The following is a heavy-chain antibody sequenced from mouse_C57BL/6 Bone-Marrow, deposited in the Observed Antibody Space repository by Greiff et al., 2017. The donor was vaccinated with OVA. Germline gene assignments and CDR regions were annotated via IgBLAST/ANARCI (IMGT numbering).Heavy chain of an antibody. CDR2: IRSKSNNYAT. CDR3: VRQRTGTKAMDY. D-gene: IGHD4-1*01. J-gene: IGHJ4*01. Sequence: EADGGLVQPKGSLKLSCAASGFSFNTYAMNWVRQAPGKGLEWVARIRSKSNNYATYYADSVKDRFTISRDDSESMLYLQMNNLKTEDTAMYYCVRQRTGTKAMDYWGQGTSVTVSS. V-gene: IGHV10-1*01. CDR1: GFSFNTYA.